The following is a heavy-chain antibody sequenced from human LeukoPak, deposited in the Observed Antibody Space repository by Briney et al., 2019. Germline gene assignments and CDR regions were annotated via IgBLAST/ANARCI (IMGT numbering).Heavy chain of an antibody. CDR2: IYYSGST. Sequence: PETLSLTCTVSGGSISSYYWSWLRQPPGKGLEWIGYIYYSGSTNYNPSLKSRVTISVDTSKNQFSLKLSSVTAADTAVYYCARHWRSWYLDYWGQGTLVTVSS. J-gene: IGHJ4*02. CDR3: ARHWRSWYLDY. D-gene: IGHD6-13*01. V-gene: IGHV4-59*08. CDR1: GGSISSYY.